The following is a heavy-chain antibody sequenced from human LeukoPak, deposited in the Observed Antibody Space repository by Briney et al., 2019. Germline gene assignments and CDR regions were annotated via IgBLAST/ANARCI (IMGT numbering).Heavy chain of an antibody. CDR1: GFTFSSYW. D-gene: IGHD3-22*01. V-gene: IGHV3-7*01. CDR3: ARVKTYYDSSGYSH. J-gene: IGHJ4*02. Sequence: GGSLRLSCAASGFTFSSYWMSWVRQAPGKGLEWVANIKEGGSEKYYVDSVKGRFTISRDNAKNSLYLQMNSLRAEDTAVYYCARVKTYYDSSGYSHWGQGTLVTVSS. CDR2: IKEGGSEK.